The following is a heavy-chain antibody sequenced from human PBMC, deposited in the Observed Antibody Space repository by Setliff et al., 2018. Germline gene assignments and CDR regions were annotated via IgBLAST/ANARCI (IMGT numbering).Heavy chain of an antibody. J-gene: IGHJ4*02. D-gene: IGHD2-15*01. CDR1: GFTFSNSW. Sequence: QPGGSLRLSCAASGFTFSNSWMRWVRQAPGKGLEWVSYISSSAQTTYYADSVKGRFTISRDNSKNTVYLEMNSLRAEDTAVYYCAKRGPYCSGGTCHYYFDYWGQGTLVTVSS. CDR2: ISSSAQTT. CDR3: AKRGPYCSGGTCHYYFDY. V-gene: IGHV3-23*01.